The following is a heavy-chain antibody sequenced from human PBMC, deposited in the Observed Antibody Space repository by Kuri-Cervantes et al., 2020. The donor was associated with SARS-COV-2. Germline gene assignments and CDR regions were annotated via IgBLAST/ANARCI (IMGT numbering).Heavy chain of an antibody. V-gene: IGHV3-11*06. CDR3: ARAQYYYDSSGPTDY. CDR2: ISSSSSYI. J-gene: IGHJ4*02. Sequence: GGSLRLSCAASGFNFSDYYITWIRQAPGKGLEWVSSISSSSSYIYYADSVKGRFTISRDNAKNSLYLQMNSLRADDTAVYYCARAQYYYDSSGPTDYWGQGTLVTVSS. CDR1: GFNFSDYY. D-gene: IGHD3-22*01.